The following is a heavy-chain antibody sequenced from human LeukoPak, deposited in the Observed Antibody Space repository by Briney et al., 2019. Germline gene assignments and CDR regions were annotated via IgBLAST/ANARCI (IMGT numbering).Heavy chain of an antibody. CDR1: GFTFSSYE. CDR3: ARDRGSYYTCFDY. CDR2: ISSSGSTI. V-gene: IGHV3-48*03. J-gene: IGHJ4*02. D-gene: IGHD3-10*01. Sequence: PGGSQRLSCAASGFTFSSYEMNWVRQAPGKGLEWVSYISSSGSTIYYADSVKGRFTISRDNAKNSLYLQMNSLRAEDTAVYYCARDRGSYYTCFDYWGQGTLVTVSS.